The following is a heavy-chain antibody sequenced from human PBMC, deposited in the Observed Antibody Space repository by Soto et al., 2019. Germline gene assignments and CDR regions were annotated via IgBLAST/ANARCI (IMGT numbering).Heavy chain of an antibody. CDR1: GYSFTSYW. CDR2: IDPSDSYT. V-gene: IGHV5-10-1*01. J-gene: IGHJ4*02. CDR3: ARHDGSGSNSDY. Sequence: PGESLKISCKGSGYSFTSYWINWVRQMPGKGLEWMGRIDPSDSYTNYSPSFQGHVTISADKSISTAYLQWSSLKASDTAMYYCARHDGSGSNSDYWGQGTLVTVSS. D-gene: IGHD3-10*01.